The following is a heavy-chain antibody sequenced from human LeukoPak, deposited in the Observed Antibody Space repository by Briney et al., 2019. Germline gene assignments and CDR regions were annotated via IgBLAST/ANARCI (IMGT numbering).Heavy chain of an antibody. D-gene: IGHD5-24*01. J-gene: IGHJ4*02. CDR3: ARVARVGGGYGYNSGLFDY. CDR1: GFTFSSNW. V-gene: IGHV3-7*01. Sequence: GGSLRLSCAVSGFTFSSNWMSWVRQAPGKGLEWVANIKQDGSEKYYVDSMKGRFTISRDNAKNSLYLQMNSLRAEDTAVYYCARVARVGGGYGYNSGLFDYWGQGTLVTVPS. CDR2: IKQDGSEK.